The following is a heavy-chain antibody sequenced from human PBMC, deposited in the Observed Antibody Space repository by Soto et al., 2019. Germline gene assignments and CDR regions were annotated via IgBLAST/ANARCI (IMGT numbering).Heavy chain of an antibody. V-gene: IGHV1-8*01. Sequence: ASVKVSCKASGYTFTSYDINWVRQATGQGLEWMGWMNPNSGNTGYAQKFQGRVTMTRNTSISTAYMELSSLRSEDTAVYYCAKSGDYYYGMDVWGQGTPVTVSS. D-gene: IGHD3-10*01. CDR2: MNPNSGNT. CDR3: AKSGDYYYGMDV. CDR1: GYTFTSYD. J-gene: IGHJ6*02.